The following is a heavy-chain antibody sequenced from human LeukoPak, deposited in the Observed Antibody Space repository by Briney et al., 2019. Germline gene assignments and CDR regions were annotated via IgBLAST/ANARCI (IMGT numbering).Heavy chain of an antibody. D-gene: IGHD3-10*01. CDR2: INPNSGGT. CDR1: GYTFTGYY. V-gene: IGHV1-2*02. J-gene: IGHJ6*03. Sequence: ASVKVSCKASGYTFTGYYMHWVRQAPGQGLEWMGWINPNSGGTNYAQKFQGRVTMTRDTSISTAYMELSRLRSDDTAVYYCARVFERSNYYGSGSYYYMDVWGKGTTVTVSS. CDR3: ARVFERSNYYGSGSYYYMDV.